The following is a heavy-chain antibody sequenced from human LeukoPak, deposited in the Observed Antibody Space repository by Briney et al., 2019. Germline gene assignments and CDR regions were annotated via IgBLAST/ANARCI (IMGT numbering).Heavy chain of an antibody. D-gene: IGHD3-22*01. J-gene: IGHJ3*01. CDR2: IIPILGIA. Sequence: GSSVKVSCKASGGTFSSYAASWVRQAPGQGLEWMGRIIPILGIANYAQKFQGRVTITADKSTSTAYMELSSLRSEDTAVYYCARDARVLVDYYDSSGYHCWGQGTMVTVSS. V-gene: IGHV1-69*04. CDR3: ARDARVLVDYYDSSGYHC. CDR1: GGTFSSYA.